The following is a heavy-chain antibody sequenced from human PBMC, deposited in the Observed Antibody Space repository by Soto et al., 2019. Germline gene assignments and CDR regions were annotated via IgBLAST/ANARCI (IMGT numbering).Heavy chain of an antibody. Sequence: EVQLVESGGVVVQPGGSLRLSCAASGFTFDDYTMHWVRPAPGKGLEWVSLISWDGGSTYYADSVKGRFNISRDNSKNSLYLQMNSLRTEDTALYYCAKSPYYDSSGYPGGENYFDYWGQGTLVTVSS. CDR1: GFTFDDYT. CDR2: ISWDGGST. D-gene: IGHD3-22*01. CDR3: AKSPYYDSSGYPGGENYFDY. J-gene: IGHJ4*02. V-gene: IGHV3-43*01.